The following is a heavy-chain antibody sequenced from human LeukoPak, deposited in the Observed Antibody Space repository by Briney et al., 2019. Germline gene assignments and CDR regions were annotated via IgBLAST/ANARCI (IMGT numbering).Heavy chain of an antibody. D-gene: IGHD3-10*01. V-gene: IGHV3-23*01. J-gene: IGHJ5*02. CDR3: SRGGAVIRGKWFDP. CDR2: ISDGGGST. Sequence: GGSLRLSCVASRFTFSNSVMSWVCQVPGKGLEWVSTISDGGGSTYYADSVKGRFTISRDNSKNTLYLQMNSLRAEDTAIYYCSRGGAVIRGKWFDPWGQGTLVTVSS. CDR1: RFTFSNSV.